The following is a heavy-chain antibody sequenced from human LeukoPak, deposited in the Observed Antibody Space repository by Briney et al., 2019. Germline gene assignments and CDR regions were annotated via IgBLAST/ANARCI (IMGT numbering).Heavy chain of an antibody. CDR3: ARDFTYDSGRPEDD. CDR2: ISSSNSYI. Sequence: GGSLRLSCAASGFTFSSYSMNWVRQAPRKGLEWVSYISSSNSYIYYADSVKGRFTVSRDNAKNSVYLQMNSLRAEDTAVYYCARDFTYDSGRPEDDWGQGTLVTVSS. D-gene: IGHD3-10*01. J-gene: IGHJ4*02. V-gene: IGHV3-21*05. CDR1: GFTFSSYS.